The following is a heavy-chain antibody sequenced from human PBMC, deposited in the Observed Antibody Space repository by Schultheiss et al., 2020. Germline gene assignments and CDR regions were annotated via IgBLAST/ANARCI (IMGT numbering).Heavy chain of an antibody. D-gene: IGHD4-17*01. CDR3: ARDFPGTVTIGY. V-gene: IGHV4-61*08. Sequence: SETLSLTCTVSGGSISSGGYYWSWIRQHPGKGLEWIGYIYYSGSTNYNPSLKSRVTISVDTSKNQFSLKLSSVTAADTAVYYCARDFPGTVTIGYWGQGTLVTVSS. CDR2: IYYSGST. J-gene: IGHJ4*02. CDR1: GGSISSGGYY.